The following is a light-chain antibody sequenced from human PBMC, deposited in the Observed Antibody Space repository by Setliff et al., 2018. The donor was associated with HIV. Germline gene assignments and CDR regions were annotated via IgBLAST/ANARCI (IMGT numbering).Light chain of an antibody. CDR2: NND. Sequence: GSPSSRVIISCSGSHSNIGSNTVNWFQQFPGTAPKLLIYNNDQRPSGVPDRFSGSKSGTSASLAISGLQSEDEAEYYCASWDVGLNAFYVFGTGTKVTVL. CDR3: ASWDVGLNAFYV. J-gene: IGLJ1*01. V-gene: IGLV1-44*01. CDR1: HSNIGSNT.